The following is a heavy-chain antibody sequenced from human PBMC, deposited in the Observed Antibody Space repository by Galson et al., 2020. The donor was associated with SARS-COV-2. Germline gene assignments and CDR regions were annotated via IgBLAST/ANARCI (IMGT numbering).Heavy chain of an antibody. V-gene: IGHV1-8*01. CDR3: ASPYCSSTSCQYYYYGMDV. CDR2: MNPNSGNT. J-gene: IGHJ6*02. Sequence: ASVKVSCKASGYTFTSYDINWVRQATGQGLEWMGWMNPNSGNTGYAQKFQGRVTMTRNTSISTAYMELSSLRSEDTAVYYCASPYCSSTSCQYYYYGMDVWGQGTTVTVSS. CDR1: GYTFTSYD. D-gene: IGHD2-2*01.